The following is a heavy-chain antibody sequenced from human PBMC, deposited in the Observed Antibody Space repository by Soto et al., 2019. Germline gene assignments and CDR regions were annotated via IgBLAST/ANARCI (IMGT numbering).Heavy chain of an antibody. CDR2: VKQDGSET. CDR3: VIAAGEWCQRGFDY. D-gene: IGHD2-8*01. V-gene: IGHV3-7*01. J-gene: IGHJ4*02. Sequence: EVQLVQSGGGLVQPGGSLRLSCAASGFTFNTYWMGWVRQTPGKGLECVANVKQDGSETSYVDSVKGRFTISRDNARNSLSLQMNSLRVEDTAVYYCVIAAGEWCQRGFDYWGQGTLVTVSS. CDR1: GFTFNTYW.